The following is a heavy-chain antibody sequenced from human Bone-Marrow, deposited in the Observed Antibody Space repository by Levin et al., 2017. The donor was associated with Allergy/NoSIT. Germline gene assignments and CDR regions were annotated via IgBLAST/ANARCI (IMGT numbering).Heavy chain of an antibody. CDR2: IFHTGST. Sequence: SQTLSLPCAVSGGSIDSQNWWTWVRQPPGKGMEWIGEIFHTGSTDYDSSLKSRVTMSVDKSRNQFSLHLSSVTAADTATYYCSRRAYFYDSSGDWANAFDVWGHGTMVTVSS. J-gene: IGHJ3*01. D-gene: IGHD3-22*01. CDR3: SRRAYFYDSSGDWANAFDV. V-gene: IGHV4-4*02. CDR1: GGSIDSQNW.